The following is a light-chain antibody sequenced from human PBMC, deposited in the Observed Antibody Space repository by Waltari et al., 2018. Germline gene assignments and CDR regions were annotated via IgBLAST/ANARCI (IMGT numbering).Light chain of an antibody. CDR1: SSNIGAGSD. CDR3: QTYDSSLSGVV. Sequence: QSVLTQPPSVSGAPGQRVTISCTGSSSNIGAGSDVHWYHQLPGTAPKLLIYDNSYRPSVVPDRFSGSKSGTSASLAITGLQAEDEADYYCQTYDSSLSGVVFGGGTKLTVL. J-gene: IGLJ2*01. V-gene: IGLV1-40*01. CDR2: DNS.